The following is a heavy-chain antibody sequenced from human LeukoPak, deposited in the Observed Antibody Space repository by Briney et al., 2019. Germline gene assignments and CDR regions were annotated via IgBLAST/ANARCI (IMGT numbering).Heavy chain of an antibody. CDR3: ARAGSIRFDY. CDR2: ISGSDGST. J-gene: IGHJ4*02. D-gene: IGHD1-26*01. CDR1: GFTFSSYS. V-gene: IGHV3-23*01. Sequence: GGSLRLSCAASGFTFSSYSMNWVRQAPGKGLEWVSGISGSDGSTYYADSVKGRFTISRDNSKNTLYLQMNSLRAEDRAVYYCARAGSIRFDYWGQGTLVTVSS.